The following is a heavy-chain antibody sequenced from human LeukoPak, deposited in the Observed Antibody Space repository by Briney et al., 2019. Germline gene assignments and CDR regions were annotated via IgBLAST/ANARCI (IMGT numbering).Heavy chain of an antibody. J-gene: IGHJ4*02. V-gene: IGHV3-23*01. CDR3: AKDRVAVAGYFDY. CDR1: GFTFSSYA. Sequence: GGSLRLSCAASGFTFSSYAMSWVRQAPGKGLEWVSAISGSGGSTYYADSVKGRFTISRDNSRNTLYLQMNSLSAEDTAVYYCAKDRVAVAGYFDYWGQGTLVTVSS. CDR2: ISGSGGST. D-gene: IGHD6-19*01.